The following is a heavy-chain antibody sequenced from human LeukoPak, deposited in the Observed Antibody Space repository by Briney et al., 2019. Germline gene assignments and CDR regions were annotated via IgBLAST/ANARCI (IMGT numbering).Heavy chain of an antibody. D-gene: IGHD3-10*01. J-gene: IGHJ4*02. V-gene: IGHV4-59*01. CDR2: IYHSGPS. CDR3: AKAAKFYYGSQTYYYFDY. CDR1: GASISTYY. Sequence: SETLSLTCTVSGASISTYYWSWIRQPPGKGLEWIGYIYHSGPSNYNPSLKSRVAMSVDTSKSQFSLSLTSVTTADTAVYYCAKAAKFYYGSQTYYYFDYWGQGILVTVSS.